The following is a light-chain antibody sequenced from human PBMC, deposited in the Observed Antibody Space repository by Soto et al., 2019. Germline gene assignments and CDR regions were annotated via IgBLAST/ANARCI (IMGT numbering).Light chain of an antibody. V-gene: IGKV1-5*01. CDR3: LHSRP. J-gene: IGKJ1*01. CDR1: QSINSW. CDR2: DAS. Sequence: IKVTHSPSTLSASVGDRVTITCRASQSINSWLAWYQQKPGKAPKLLIYDASTLETGVPSRFSGSGSGTEYTLTIRSLQPDDVATYYGLHSRPCGEGTKVAIK.